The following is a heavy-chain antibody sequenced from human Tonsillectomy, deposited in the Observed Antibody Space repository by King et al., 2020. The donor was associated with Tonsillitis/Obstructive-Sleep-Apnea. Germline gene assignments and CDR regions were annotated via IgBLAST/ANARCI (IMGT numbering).Heavy chain of an antibody. J-gene: IGHJ4*02. V-gene: IGHV3-21*01. Sequence: QLVQSGGGLVKPGGSLRLSCAASGFTFSSYSMHWVRQAPGKGLEWVSSISSSSSYIYYADSVKGRFTISRDNAKNSLYLQMNSLRAEDTAVYYCARDDNWRFDYWGQGTLVTVSS. CDR3: ARDDNWRFDY. CDR2: ISSSSSYI. D-gene: IGHD1-20*01. CDR1: GFTFSSYS.